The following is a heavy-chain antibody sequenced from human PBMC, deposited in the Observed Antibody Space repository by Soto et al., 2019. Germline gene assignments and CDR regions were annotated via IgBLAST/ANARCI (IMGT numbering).Heavy chain of an antibody. CDR1: GYTLTELS. CDR2: FDPEDGET. D-gene: IGHD3-16*02. CDR3: ATLGGSYRYYYYYYMDA. J-gene: IGHJ6*03. Sequence: ASVKVSCKVSGYTLTELSMHWVRQAPGKGLERMGGFDPEDGETIYAQKFQGRVTMTEDTSTDTAYMELSSLRSEDTAVYYCATLGGSYRYYYYYYMDAWGKGTTVTVSS. V-gene: IGHV1-24*01.